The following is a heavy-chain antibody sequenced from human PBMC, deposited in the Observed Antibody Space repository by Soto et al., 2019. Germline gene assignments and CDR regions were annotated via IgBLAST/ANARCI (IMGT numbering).Heavy chain of an antibody. CDR1: GFTFSSYA. CDR3: ARESRITIPPGGAFDI. V-gene: IGHV3-64*01. Sequence: GGSLRLSCAASGFTFSSYAMHWVRQAPGKGLEYVSAISSNGGSTYYANSVEGRFTISRDNSKNTLYLQMGSLRAEDTAVYYCARESRITIPPGGAFDIWGQGTMVTVSS. J-gene: IGHJ3*02. D-gene: IGHD3-9*01. CDR2: ISSNGGST.